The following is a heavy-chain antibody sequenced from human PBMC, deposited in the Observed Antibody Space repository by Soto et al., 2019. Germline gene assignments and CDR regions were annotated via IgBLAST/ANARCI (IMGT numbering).Heavy chain of an antibody. Sequence: PSETLSLTCTVSGGSISSGDYYWSWIRQPPGKGLQWIGFIYYSGSTYYNPSLKSRVTISVDTSKNQFSLKLSSVTAADTAVYYCARNCGGDCYGPPSDTDWGQGTLVTVSS. V-gene: IGHV4-30-4*01. D-gene: IGHD2-21*02. J-gene: IGHJ4*02. CDR3: ARNCGGDCYGPPSDTD. CDR1: GGSISSGDYY. CDR2: IYYSGST.